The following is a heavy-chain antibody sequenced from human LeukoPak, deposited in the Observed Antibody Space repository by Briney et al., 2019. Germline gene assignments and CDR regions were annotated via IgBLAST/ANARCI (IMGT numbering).Heavy chain of an antibody. CDR2: MNPNSGNT. CDR3: ATSGDGLLAVAGYYYGMDV. V-gene: IGHV1-8*02. D-gene: IGHD6-19*01. CDR1: GYTFTSYD. J-gene: IGHJ6*02. Sequence: ASVKVSCKASGYTFTSYDINWVRQATGQGLEWMGWMNPNSGNTGYAQKFQGRVTMTEDTSTDTAYMELSSLRSEDTAVYYCATSGDGLLAVAGYYYGMDVWGQGTTVTVSS.